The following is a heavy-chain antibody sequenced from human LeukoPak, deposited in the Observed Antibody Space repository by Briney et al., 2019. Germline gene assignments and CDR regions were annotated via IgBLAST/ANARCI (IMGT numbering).Heavy chain of an antibody. V-gene: IGHV1-18*01. CDR2: ISAYNGNT. CDR1: GYIFTTYG. CDR3: AKGQNYYDTSELGY. J-gene: IGHJ4*02. Sequence: ASVKVSCEASGYIFTTYGFSWVRQAPGQGLEWMGWISAYNGNTNYAQKLQGRVTMTTDTSTSTAYMELRSLRSDDTAVYYCAKGQNYYDTSELGYWGQGTLVTVSS. D-gene: IGHD3-22*01.